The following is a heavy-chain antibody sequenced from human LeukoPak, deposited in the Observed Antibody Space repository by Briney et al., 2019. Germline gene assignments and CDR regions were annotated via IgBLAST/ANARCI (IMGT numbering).Heavy chain of an antibody. CDR3: AGRRPWFDP. Sequence: SETLSLTCAVSGASIITTDWWSWVRQPPGKGLEWIGDVYHSGTTNYNSALKSRVTISVDKSKNQFSLEVNSVTAAGTAVYYCAGRRPWFDPWGQGVLVTVSS. CDR1: GASIITTDW. J-gene: IGHJ5*02. V-gene: IGHV4-4*02. CDR2: VYHSGTT.